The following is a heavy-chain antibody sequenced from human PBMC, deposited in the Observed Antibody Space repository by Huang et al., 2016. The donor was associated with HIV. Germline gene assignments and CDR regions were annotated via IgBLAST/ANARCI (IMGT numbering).Heavy chain of an antibody. CDR3: VKGDIVGTANFFDY. CDR1: GFRFDNSA. J-gene: IGHJ4*02. V-gene: IGHV3-9*01. CDR2: ISWNSANI. D-gene: IGHD1-26*01. Sequence: EVQLVESGGNLIQTGGYLRLDCAASGFRFDNSAMDWVRQAPGKGLELVSRISWNSANIAYGDSVKGRFTISRDNARNSLYLQMNSLRPDDTALYYCVKGDIVGTANFFDYWGQGTQVSVSS.